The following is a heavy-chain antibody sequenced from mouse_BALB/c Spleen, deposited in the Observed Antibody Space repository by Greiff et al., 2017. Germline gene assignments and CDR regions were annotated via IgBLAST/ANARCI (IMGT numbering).Heavy chain of an antibody. CDR1: GYSFTSDYA. Sequence: EVMLVESGPGLVKPSHSLSLTCTVTGYSFTSDYAWNWIRQFPGNKLECMGYISYSGSTNFNPSLKSRISITRDTSKNKFFLQLNYVTTEDTATYYSARRDHSLLQANSCAMDYWGQGTSVTVSS. CDR2: ISYSGST. D-gene: IGHD1-2*01. V-gene: IGHV3-2*02. J-gene: IGHJ4*01. CDR3: ARRDHSLLQANSCAMDY.